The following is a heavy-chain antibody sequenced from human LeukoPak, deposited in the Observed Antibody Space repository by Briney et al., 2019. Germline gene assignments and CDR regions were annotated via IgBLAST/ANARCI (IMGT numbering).Heavy chain of an antibody. CDR2: MYYSGST. CDR1: GGSISNSSYY. V-gene: IGHV4-39*07. D-gene: IGHD6-13*01. J-gene: IGHJ4*02. Sequence: SETLSLTCTVSGGSISNSSYYWGWIRQPPGKGLEWIGSMYYSGSTYYNPSLKSRVTISVDTSKNQFSLKLSSVTAADTAVYYCANMAAAAAGVREYWGQGTLVTVSS. CDR3: ANMAAAAAGVREY.